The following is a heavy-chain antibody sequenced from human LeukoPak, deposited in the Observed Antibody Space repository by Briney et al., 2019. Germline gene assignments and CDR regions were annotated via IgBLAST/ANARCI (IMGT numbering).Heavy chain of an antibody. V-gene: IGHV3-30*02. CDR3: AKDRSGTWSFDY. CDR1: GFTFSSHN. CDR2: VWYDGIKN. D-gene: IGHD3-3*01. Sequence: GGSLRLSCAASGFTFSSHNMHWVRQAPGKGLEWLAVVWYDGIKNVFADSVKDRFTLSRDNSNNTLFIQINSLRVEDTAVYYCAKDRSGTWSFDYWGQGTLVTVSS. J-gene: IGHJ4*02.